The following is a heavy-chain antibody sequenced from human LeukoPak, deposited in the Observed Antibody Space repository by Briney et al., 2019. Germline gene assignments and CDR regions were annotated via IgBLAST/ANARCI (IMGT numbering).Heavy chain of an antibody. CDR3: ARGGAQWLVEEAFDF. Sequence: SETLSLTCTVTAGSISTYYWSCIRQTAGKGLEWIGHINPRGNIKYNPSLKSRVSLSMDTSKNQFSLKVNSVTAADTAAYYCARGGAQWLVEEAFDFWGRGTMVTVSS. CDR2: INPRGNI. CDR1: AGSISTYY. D-gene: IGHD6-19*01. V-gene: IGHV4-4*07. J-gene: IGHJ3*01.